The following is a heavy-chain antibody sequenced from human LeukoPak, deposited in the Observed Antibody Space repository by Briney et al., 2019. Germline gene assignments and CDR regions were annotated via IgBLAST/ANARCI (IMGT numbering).Heavy chain of an antibody. D-gene: IGHD1-1*01. J-gene: IGHJ4*02. Sequence: GGSLRLSCAASGFTFSSYTMNWVRQAPGRGLEWVSLISSSSSYIFYADSVKGRFTISRDNAKKSLYLQMNSLRADDTAVSYCARPLSGTTDFDYWGQGTLVTVSS. CDR1: GFTFSSYT. CDR3: ARPLSGTTDFDY. CDR2: ISSSSSYI. V-gene: IGHV3-21*01.